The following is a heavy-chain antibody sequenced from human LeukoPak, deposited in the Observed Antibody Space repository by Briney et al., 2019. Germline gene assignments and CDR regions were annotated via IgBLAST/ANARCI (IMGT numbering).Heavy chain of an antibody. CDR3: ARDGQSGYDSYYYYYYMDV. Sequence: SETLSLTCTVSGGSISSYYWSWIRQPAGKGLEWIGRIYTSGSTNYNPSLKSRVTMSVDTSKNQFSLKLSSVTAADTAVYYCARDGQSGYDSYYYYYYMDVWGKGTMVTVSS. J-gene: IGHJ6*03. D-gene: IGHD5-12*01. CDR2: IYTSGST. CDR1: GGSISSYY. V-gene: IGHV4-4*07.